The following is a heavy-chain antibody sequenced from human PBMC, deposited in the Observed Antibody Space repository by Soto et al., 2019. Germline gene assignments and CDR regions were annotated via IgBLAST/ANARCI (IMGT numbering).Heavy chain of an antibody. CDR3: ASRSYSSGWPDSFDI. D-gene: IGHD6-19*01. J-gene: IGHJ3*02. Sequence: ASVKVSCKASGYTFTSYWIHWVRQAPGQGPEWVGIFNPSGGSTTYAQKFQGRVTMTRDTSTSTVYMQLRNLASEDTAVYYCASRSYSSGWPDSFDIWGQGTMVTV. V-gene: IGHV1-46*01. CDR2: FNPSGGST. CDR1: GYTFTSYW.